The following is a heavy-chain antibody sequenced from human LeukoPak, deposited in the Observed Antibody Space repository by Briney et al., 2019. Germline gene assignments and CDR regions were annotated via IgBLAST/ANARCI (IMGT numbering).Heavy chain of an antibody. D-gene: IGHD4-17*01. CDR3: ARVEYGDYYYYYYMDV. CDR2: IYHSGST. J-gene: IGHJ6*03. CDR1: GGSISSSNW. V-gene: IGHV4-4*02. Sequence: KPSETLSLTCAVSGGSISSSNWWSWVRQPPGKGLEWIGEIYHSGSTNYNPSLKSRVTISVDKSKNQFSLKMSSVSAADTAVYYCARVEYGDYYYYYYMDVWGKGTTVTVSS.